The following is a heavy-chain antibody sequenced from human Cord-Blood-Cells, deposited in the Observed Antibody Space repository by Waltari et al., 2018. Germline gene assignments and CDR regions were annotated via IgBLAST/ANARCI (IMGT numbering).Heavy chain of an antibody. CDR2: IYTSGRT. J-gene: IGHJ3*02. V-gene: IGHV4-4*07. D-gene: IGHD6-6*01. CDR1: AGSISSYY. Sequence: QVQLQESGPGLVKPSETLSLTCTVSAGSISSYYWSWIRQPAGKGLEGIGRIYTSGRTNSNPSLKSRVTMSVDTSKNQFSQKLSSVTAADTAVYYCARDGSIAARPFAFDIWGQGTMVTVSS. CDR3: ARDGSIAARPFAFDI.